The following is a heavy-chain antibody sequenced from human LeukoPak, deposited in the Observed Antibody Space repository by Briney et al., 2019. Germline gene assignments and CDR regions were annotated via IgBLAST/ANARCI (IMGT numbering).Heavy chain of an antibody. D-gene: IGHD3-10*01. CDR2: IYTSGST. CDR3: ARRGDTNPHDAFDI. Sequence: PSETLSLTCTVSGGSISSGGYYWNWIRQPAGKGLEWIGRIYTSGSTNYNPSLKSRVTVSVDTSKNQFSLKLSSVTAADTAVYYCARRGDTNPHDAFDIWGQGTMVTVSS. CDR1: GGSISSGGYY. J-gene: IGHJ3*02. V-gene: IGHV4-61*02.